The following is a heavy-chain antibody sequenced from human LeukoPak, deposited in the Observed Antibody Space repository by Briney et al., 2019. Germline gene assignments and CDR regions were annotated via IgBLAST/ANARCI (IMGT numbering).Heavy chain of an antibody. Sequence: GGSLRLSCAASGFTFSNHGMTWVRQAPGKGLEWVSFISGNARTTYYAYSVKGRFTSSTGNSENTIYLQMNSLRAEDTAVYYCAKVGSSWGFGDYWGQGTLVTVSS. D-gene: IGHD3-10*01. CDR2: ISGNARTT. CDR1: GFTFSNHG. J-gene: IGHJ4*02. V-gene: IGHV3-23*01. CDR3: AKVGSSWGFGDY.